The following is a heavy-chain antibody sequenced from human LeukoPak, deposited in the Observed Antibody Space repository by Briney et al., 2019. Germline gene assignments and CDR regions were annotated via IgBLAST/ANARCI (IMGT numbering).Heavy chain of an antibody. V-gene: IGHV3-30*18. Sequence: GGSLRLSCAASGFTFSSYGMHWVRQAPGKGLEWVAVISDDGSNKYYGDSVKGRFTISRDNPKKTLYLQMNSLRAEDTAIYYCTKGDGRTFGGKPDYWGQGTLVTVSS. CDR3: TKGDGRTFGGKPDY. CDR1: GFTFSSYG. J-gene: IGHJ4*02. D-gene: IGHD4-23*01. CDR2: ISDDGSNK.